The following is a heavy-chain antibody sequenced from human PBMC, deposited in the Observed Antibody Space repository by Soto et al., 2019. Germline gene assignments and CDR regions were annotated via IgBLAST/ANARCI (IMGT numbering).Heavy chain of an antibody. Sequence: SETLSLTCTVSGGSITSSSYYWGWIRQPPGKGLEWIGSIYYSGSTYYNPSLKSRVTISVDTSKNQFSLKLSSVTAADTAVYYCATQEVGASCVSTFDAWGEGTLVTVSS. CDR1: GGSITSSSYY. D-gene: IGHD1-26*01. CDR3: ATQEVGASCVSTFDA. V-gene: IGHV4-39*01. J-gene: IGHJ5*02. CDR2: IYYSGST.